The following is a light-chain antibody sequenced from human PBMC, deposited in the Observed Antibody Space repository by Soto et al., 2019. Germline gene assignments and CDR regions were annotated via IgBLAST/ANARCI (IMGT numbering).Light chain of an antibody. CDR3: QEGSTLLT. CDR1: QSVSTY. Sequence: DIHMTQSPSSLSTSVGDRVTITCRTSQSVSTYLNWYQQRPGKAPKLLIYGASSLQSGVPSRFSGSGSGTHFTLTISSLQPEDFATYYCQEGSTLLTFGGGTKVDIK. J-gene: IGKJ4*01. V-gene: IGKV1-39*01. CDR2: GAS.